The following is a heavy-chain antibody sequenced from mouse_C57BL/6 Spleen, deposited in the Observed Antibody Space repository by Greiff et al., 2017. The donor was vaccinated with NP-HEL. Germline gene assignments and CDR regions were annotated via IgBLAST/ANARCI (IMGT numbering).Heavy chain of an antibody. CDR1: GFTFSSYT. CDR2: ISGGGGNT. Sequence: EVMLVESGGGLVKPGGSLKLSCAASGFTFSSYTMSWVRQTPEKRLEWVATISGGGGNTYYPDSVKGRFTISRDNAKNTLYLQMSSLRSDDTALYYCARQEGDYSNSCDYWGQGTTLTVSS. J-gene: IGHJ2*01. CDR3: ARQEGDYSNSCDY. V-gene: IGHV5-9*01. D-gene: IGHD2-5*01.